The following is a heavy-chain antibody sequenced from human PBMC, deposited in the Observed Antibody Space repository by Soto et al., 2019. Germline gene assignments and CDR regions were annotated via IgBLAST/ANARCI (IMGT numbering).Heavy chain of an antibody. D-gene: IGHD6-13*01. V-gene: IGHV3-30*18. Sequence: GGSLRLSCAASGFTFSSYGMHWVRQAPGKGLEWVAVISYDGSNKYYADSVKGRFTISRDNSKNTLYLQMNSLRAEDTAVYYCAKDGDSSYPNYYYYYMDVWGKGTTVTVSS. CDR2: ISYDGSNK. CDR3: AKDGDSSYPNYYYYYMDV. CDR1: GFTFSSYG. J-gene: IGHJ6*03.